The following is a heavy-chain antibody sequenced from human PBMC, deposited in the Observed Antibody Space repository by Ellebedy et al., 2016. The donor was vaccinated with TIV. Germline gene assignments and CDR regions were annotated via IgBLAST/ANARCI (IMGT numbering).Heavy chain of an antibody. CDR1: GFTFSSYW. D-gene: IGHD3-10*01. V-gene: IGHV3-74*01. Sequence: PWGSLRLSCAASGFTFSSYWMHWVRQIPGEGPVWLSRINGDGSRTNYAHSVKGRFSIARDNGKNTVYLHMNSLGAVDTAVYYCARAPGGSYYKYWGQGILVTVSS. CDR2: INGDGSRT. J-gene: IGHJ4*02. CDR3: ARAPGGSYYKY.